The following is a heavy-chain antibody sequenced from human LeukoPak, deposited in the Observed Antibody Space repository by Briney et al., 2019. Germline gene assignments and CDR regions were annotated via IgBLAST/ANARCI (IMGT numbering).Heavy chain of an antibody. D-gene: IGHD6-13*01. J-gene: IGHJ4*02. CDR3: ARAMYSSSGIDY. CDR2: INPNSGGT. V-gene: IGHV1-2*02. Sequence: ASVKVSCKASAYTFTGYYMHWVRQAPGQGLEWMGWINPNSGGTNYAQKFQGRVTMTRDTSISTAYMELSRLRSDDAAVYYCARAMYSSSGIDYWGQGTLVSVSS. CDR1: AYTFTGYY.